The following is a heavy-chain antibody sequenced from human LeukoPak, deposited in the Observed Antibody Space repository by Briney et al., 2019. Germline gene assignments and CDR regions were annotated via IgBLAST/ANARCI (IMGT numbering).Heavy chain of an antibody. CDR3: ARGRDVLRFLEGYRVYFDY. D-gene: IGHD3-3*01. J-gene: IGHJ4*02. Sequence: PSETLSLTCAVYSGSFIGYCWGSLRPPPGKGLEWDEQINDRGSTRSSYNPSLKSRVTISVDTSKTQFSLKRSSVTAADTAVYYCARGRDVLRFLEGYRVYFDYWGQGTQVTVSS. CDR1: SGSFIGYC. CDR2: INDRGST. V-gene: IGHV4-34*01.